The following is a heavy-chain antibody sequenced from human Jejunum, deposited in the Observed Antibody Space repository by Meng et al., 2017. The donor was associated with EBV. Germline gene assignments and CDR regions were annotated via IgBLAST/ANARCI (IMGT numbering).Heavy chain of an antibody. Sequence: VELVGSGGVLVQPGGSMRLSWAASGFTLSDHWIHWVRQAPREGLMWVSRINPDGRTINYGDSVKGRFTISRDNAKNTVYLQMNSLRAEDTAVYYCTRAGYYRFDYWGQGALVTVSS. V-gene: IGHV3-74*01. CDR2: INPDGRTI. CDR3: TRAGYYRFDY. J-gene: IGHJ4*02. D-gene: IGHD1-26*01. CDR1: GFTLSDHW.